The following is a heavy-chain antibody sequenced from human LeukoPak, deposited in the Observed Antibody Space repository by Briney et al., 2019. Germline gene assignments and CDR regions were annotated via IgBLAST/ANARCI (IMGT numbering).Heavy chain of an antibody. Sequence: PSETLSLTCIVSGGSISSSSYYWGWIRQPPGKGLEWIGSLHYGGSTYYNPSLKSRVTISVDTSKKQISLKQNSVTAADTAVYYCARLTFHNDGSGYYFDYWGQGTLVTVSS. CDR2: LHYGGST. J-gene: IGHJ4*02. CDR1: GGSISSSSYY. CDR3: ARLTFHNDGSGYYFDY. V-gene: IGHV4-39*01. D-gene: IGHD3-22*01.